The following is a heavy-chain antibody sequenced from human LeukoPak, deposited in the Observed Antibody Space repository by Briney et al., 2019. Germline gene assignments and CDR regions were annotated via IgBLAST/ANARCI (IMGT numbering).Heavy chain of an antibody. CDR1: GYSFTSYC. J-gene: IGHJ4*02. CDR2: IYPGDSDT. D-gene: IGHD4-23*01. Sequence: GESLKISCKGSGYSFTSYCIGWVRRMPGKGLEWMGIIYPGDSDTRYSPSFQGQVTISADKSISTAYLQWSSLKASDTAMYYCARHAYDYGGKGYFDYWGQGTLVTVSS. CDR3: ARHAYDYGGKGYFDY. V-gene: IGHV5-51*01.